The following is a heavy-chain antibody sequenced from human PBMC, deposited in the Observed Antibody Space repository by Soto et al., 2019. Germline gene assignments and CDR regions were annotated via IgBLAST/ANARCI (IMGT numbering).Heavy chain of an antibody. Sequence: SVKVSCKASGFTFTSSAMQWVRQARGQRLEWIGWIVVGSGNTNYAQKFQERVTITRDMSTSTAYMELSSLRSEDTAVYYCATLTYYYDSSGYYLDYWGQGTLVTVSS. D-gene: IGHD3-22*01. V-gene: IGHV1-58*02. CDR2: IVVGSGNT. J-gene: IGHJ4*02. CDR1: GFTFTSSA. CDR3: ATLTYYYDSSGYYLDY.